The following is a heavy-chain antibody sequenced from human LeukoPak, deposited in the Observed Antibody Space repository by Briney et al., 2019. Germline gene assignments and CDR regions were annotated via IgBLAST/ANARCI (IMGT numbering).Heavy chain of an antibody. Sequence: PGGSLRLSCAASGFTFSSYGMHWVRQAPGKGLEWVAFIRYDGSNKYYADSVKGRFTISRDNSKNTLYLQMNSLRAEDTAVYYCAKAEQWLTPKVGAFDIWGQGTMVTVSS. J-gene: IGHJ3*02. CDR1: GFTFSSYG. CDR3: AKAEQWLTPKVGAFDI. D-gene: IGHD6-19*01. V-gene: IGHV3-30*02. CDR2: IRYDGSNK.